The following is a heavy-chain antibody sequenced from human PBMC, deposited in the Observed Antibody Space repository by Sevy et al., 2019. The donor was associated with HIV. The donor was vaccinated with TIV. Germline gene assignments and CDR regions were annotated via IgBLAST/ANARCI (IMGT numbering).Heavy chain of an antibody. CDR1: GGSFSGYY. D-gene: IGHD3-3*01. CDR3: ARGQITIFGVVIINYFDY. V-gene: IGHV4-34*01. J-gene: IGHJ4*02. Sequence: SETLSLTCAVYGGSFSGYYWSWIRQPPGKGLEWIGEINHSGSTNYNPSLKSRVTISVDTSKNQLSLKLSSVTAADTAVYYCARGQITIFGVVIINYFDYWGQGTLVTVSS. CDR2: INHSGST.